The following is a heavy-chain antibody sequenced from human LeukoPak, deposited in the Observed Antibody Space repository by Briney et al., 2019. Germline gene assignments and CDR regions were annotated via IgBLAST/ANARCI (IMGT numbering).Heavy chain of an antibody. J-gene: IGHJ4*02. V-gene: IGHV3-23*01. Sequence: GGSLRLSCAASGFSFRSYAMNRVRQSPGKGLEWVSSISYGDGTAFYAGSVKGRFTVSRDSSRSTLYLQMVSLRAEDTAVYYCAKDRGYTGYDSGGIDFWGQGTLVTVSS. D-gene: IGHD5-12*01. CDR2: ISYGDGTA. CDR1: GFSFRSYA. CDR3: AKDRGYTGYDSGGIDF.